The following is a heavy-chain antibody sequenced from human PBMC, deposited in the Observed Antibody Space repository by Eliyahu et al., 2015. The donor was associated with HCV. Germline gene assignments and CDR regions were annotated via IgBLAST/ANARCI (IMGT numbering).Heavy chain of an antibody. CDR2: ISNSGNTI. Sequence: QVQLVESGGGLVKPGGSXRLSXAXXGFSFSDFYMNWIRQAPGKGLEWVSYISNSGNTIYYADSVKGRFTISRDSAKNSLYLQMNSLRAEDTAVYYCARDLGVHYFDYWGQGTLVTVSS. V-gene: IGHV3-11*01. D-gene: IGHD3-16*01. CDR1: GFSFSDFY. CDR3: ARDLGVHYFDY. J-gene: IGHJ4*02.